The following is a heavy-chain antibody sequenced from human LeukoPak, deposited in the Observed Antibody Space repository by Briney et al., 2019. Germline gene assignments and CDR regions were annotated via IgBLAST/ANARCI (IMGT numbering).Heavy chain of an antibody. J-gene: IGHJ4*02. D-gene: IGHD3-3*01. CDR2: ITGSGGST. CDR3: ACSYDFWSGYYPPFDY. CDR1: GITFSNYA. V-gene: IGHV3-23*01. Sequence: PGGSLRLSCAASGITFSNYAMSWVRQAPGKGLEWVSVITGSGGSTYYADSVKGRFTISRDNSKNKLYLQMNSLRAEDTAVYYCACSYDFWSGYYPPFDYWGQGTLVTVSS.